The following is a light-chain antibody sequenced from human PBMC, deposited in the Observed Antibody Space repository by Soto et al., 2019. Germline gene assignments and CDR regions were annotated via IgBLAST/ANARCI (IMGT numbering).Light chain of an antibody. V-gene: IGKV4-1*01. CDR1: QSVLYNSNSKNY. CDR2: WAS. Sequence: DIVMTQSPDSLAVSLGERATINCKSSQSVLYNSNSKNYLAWYQQKPGQPPKLLIYWASTRESGVPDRFSGSGSGTDFTLTISSLQAEDVAVYYCQQYYSTLTWTFGQGTKVEIK. J-gene: IGKJ1*01. CDR3: QQYYSTLTWT.